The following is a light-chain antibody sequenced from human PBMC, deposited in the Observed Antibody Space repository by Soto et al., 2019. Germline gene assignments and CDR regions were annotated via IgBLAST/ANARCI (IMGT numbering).Light chain of an antibody. Sequence: QLVLTQSPSASASLGASVKLTCTLSSGHSSYAIAWHQQQPEKGPRYLMKLNSDGRHNTGDVIPDRCSGSSSVAERYLTISSLQSEDESDYYWQTWGTGIRVFGGGTKLTVL. CDR2: LNSDGRH. J-gene: IGLJ3*02. CDR1: SGHSSYA. CDR3: QTWGTGIRV. V-gene: IGLV4-69*01.